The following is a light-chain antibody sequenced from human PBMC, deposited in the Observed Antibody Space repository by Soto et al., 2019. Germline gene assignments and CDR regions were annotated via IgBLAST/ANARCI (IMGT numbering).Light chain of an antibody. CDR3: QQFSSYPLT. CDR2: GAS. CDR1: QSVSSSY. V-gene: IGKV3-20*01. J-gene: IGKJ4*01. Sequence: EIVLTQSPATLSLSPGERATLSCRASQSVSSSYLAWYQQKPGQAPRLLFYGASTRATGIPARVSGGGSGTDFTLTISRLEPEDFAVYYCQQFSSYPLTFGGGTKVDIK.